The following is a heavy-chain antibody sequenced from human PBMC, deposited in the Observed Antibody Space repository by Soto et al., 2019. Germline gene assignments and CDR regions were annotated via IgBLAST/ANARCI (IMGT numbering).Heavy chain of an antibody. J-gene: IGHJ6*02. CDR1: GYSFTSYW. CDR2: IYPGDSDT. D-gene: IGHD2-2*02. CDR3: ARWEGYCSSTSCYTPGDYGMDV. Sequence: SGESLKISCKGSGYSFTSYWIGWVRQMPGKGLEWMGIIYPGDSDTRYSPSFQGQVTISADKSISTAYLQWSSLKASDTAMYYCARWEGYCSSTSCYTPGDYGMDVWGQGTTVTVSS. V-gene: IGHV5-51*01.